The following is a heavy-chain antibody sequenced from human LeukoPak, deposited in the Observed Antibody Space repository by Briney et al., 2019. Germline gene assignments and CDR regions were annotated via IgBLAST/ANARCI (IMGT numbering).Heavy chain of an antibody. Sequence: GGSLRLSCAASGFIFSNYGMNWVRQAPGKGLEWVSGISGSDGSTNYADSVKGRFTISRENSKNTLYLQMNSLRAEDTAVYYCAKDSAKKYDDYWGQGTLVTVSS. CDR2: ISGSDGST. J-gene: IGHJ4*02. CDR3: AKDSAKKYDDY. V-gene: IGHV3-23*01. CDR1: GFIFSNYG. D-gene: IGHD2/OR15-2a*01.